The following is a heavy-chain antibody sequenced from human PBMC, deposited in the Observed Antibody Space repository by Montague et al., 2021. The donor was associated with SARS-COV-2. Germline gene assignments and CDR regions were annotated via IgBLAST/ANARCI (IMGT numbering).Heavy chain of an antibody. V-gene: IGHV6-1*01. CDR2: RYYRSKWYN. J-gene: IGHJ4*02. Sequence: CAISGDSDCSKSVAWKWIRQSPERGFEWQGRRYYRSKWYNDYAVSVKSRITINPDTSKNQFSLQLNSVTPEDTAVYYCARGSSGYYTPRPFDYWGQGTLVTVSS. CDR3: ARGSSGYYTPRPFDY. CDR1: GDSDCSKSVA. D-gene: IGHD3-22*01.